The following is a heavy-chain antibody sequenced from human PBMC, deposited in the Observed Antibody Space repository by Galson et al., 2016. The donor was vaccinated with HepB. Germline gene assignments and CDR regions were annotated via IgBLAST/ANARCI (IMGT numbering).Heavy chain of an antibody. V-gene: IGHV4-34*01. CDR1: GGSFRGFY. J-gene: IGHJ4*02. CDR3: ARGTLWGNSREALAY. Sequence: SETLSLTCAVYGGSFRGFYWSWIRQPPGKGLEWIGEINQSGGTNYNPSLKSRVTISLDTSRKQFSLKLSSVTAADTAVYYCARGTLWGNSREALAYWGQGALVTVSS. D-gene: IGHD3-16*02. CDR2: INQSGGT.